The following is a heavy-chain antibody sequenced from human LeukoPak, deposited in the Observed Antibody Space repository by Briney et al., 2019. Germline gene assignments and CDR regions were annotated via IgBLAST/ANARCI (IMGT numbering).Heavy chain of an antibody. D-gene: IGHD3-9*01. J-gene: IGHJ4*02. CDR3: ARGGYDILTGYYV. CDR1: GFTFRYYY. CDR2: ISSSGSTI. V-gene: IGHV3-11*01. Sequence: GGSLRLSCAASGFTFRYYYMSWIRQAPGKGLEWVSYISSSGSTIYYADSVKGRFTISRDNAKNSLYLLMNSLRAEDTAVYYCARGGYDILTGYYVWGQGTLVTVSS.